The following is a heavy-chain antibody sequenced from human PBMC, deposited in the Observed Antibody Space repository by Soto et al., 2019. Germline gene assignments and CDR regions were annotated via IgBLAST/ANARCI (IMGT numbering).Heavy chain of an antibody. CDR1: GFTFSSYS. V-gene: IGHV3-21*01. CDR3: ARPPGSSTSFTYYYYGMDV. D-gene: IGHD6-6*01. J-gene: IGHJ6*02. Sequence: GGSLRLSCAASGFTFSSYSMNWVLQAPGKGLESVSAISSSSSYIYYADSVKGRFTISRDNAKNSLYLQMSGLRAEDRAVYYCARPPGSSTSFTYYYYGMDVWGQGTTVTVSS. CDR2: ISSSSSYI.